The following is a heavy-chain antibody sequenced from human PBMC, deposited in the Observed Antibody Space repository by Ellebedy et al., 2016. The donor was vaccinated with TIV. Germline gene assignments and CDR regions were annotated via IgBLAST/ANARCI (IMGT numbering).Heavy chain of an antibody. Sequence: SETLSLTXPVSGDSISSSTYYWGWIRQPPGTGLEWIGSIYYTGSTYYNPSLKNRVTISVDTSKNQFSLKLNSMTAADTAVYYCARDLGSGLGDSQTRGAFDIWGQGTMVTVSS. CDR2: IYYTGST. J-gene: IGHJ3*02. CDR1: GDSISSSTYY. V-gene: IGHV4-39*07. D-gene: IGHD1-26*01. CDR3: ARDLGSGLGDSQTRGAFDI.